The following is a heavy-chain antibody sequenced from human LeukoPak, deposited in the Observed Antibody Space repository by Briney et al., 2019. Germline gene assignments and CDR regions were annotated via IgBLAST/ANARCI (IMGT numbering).Heavy chain of an antibody. V-gene: IGHV3-9*01. D-gene: IGHD1-26*01. CDR3: AKAEWELLRNYFDY. Sequence: GGSLRLSCAASGFTFDDYAMHWVRQAPGKGLEWVSGISWNSGSIGYADSVKGRFTISRDNAKNSLYLQMNSLRAEDTAVYYCAKAEWELLRNYFDYWGQGTLVTVSS. J-gene: IGHJ4*02. CDR1: GFTFDDYA. CDR2: ISWNSGSI.